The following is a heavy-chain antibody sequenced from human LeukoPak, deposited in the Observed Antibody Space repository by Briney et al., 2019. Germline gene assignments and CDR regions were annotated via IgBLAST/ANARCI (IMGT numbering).Heavy chain of an antibody. V-gene: IGHV5-51*01. Sequence: GESLKISCKGSGYTFTSYWIGWVRQMPGKGLEWMGIIYPGDSDTRYSPSFQGQVTISADKSISTAYLQWSSLKASDTAMYFCVKCLRYSSTYYGPDDAFDIWGQGTMVTVSS. CDR3: VKCLRYSSTYYGPDDAFDI. D-gene: IGHD3-22*01. CDR2: IYPGDSDT. J-gene: IGHJ3*02. CDR1: GYTFTSYW.